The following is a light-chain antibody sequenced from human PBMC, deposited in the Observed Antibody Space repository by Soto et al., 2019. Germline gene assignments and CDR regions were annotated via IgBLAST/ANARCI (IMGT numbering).Light chain of an antibody. CDR3: GTWDSSLSTYV. V-gene: IGLV1-51*01. CDR2: DNN. J-gene: IGLJ1*01. Sequence: QAVLTQPPSVSAAAGQKVTISCSGSSSNFGNNDVSWYQQLPGTAPKLLIYDNNKRPSGIPDLFSGSKSGTSATLGITGLQTGDEADYYCGTWDSSLSTYVFGTGTKVTVL. CDR1: SSNFGNND.